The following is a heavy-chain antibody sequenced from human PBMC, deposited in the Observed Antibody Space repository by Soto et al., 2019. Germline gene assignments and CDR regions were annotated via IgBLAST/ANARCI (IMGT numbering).Heavy chain of an antibody. D-gene: IGHD2-2*02. CDR2: IYSGGST. Sequence: GGSLRLSCAASGFTVSSNYMSWVRQAPGKGLEWVSVIYSGGSTYYADSVKGRFTISRHNSKNTLYLQMNSLRAEDTAVYYCARASRSRYPWAFDIWGQGTMVTVSS. J-gene: IGHJ3*02. CDR3: ARASRSRYPWAFDI. V-gene: IGHV3-53*04. CDR1: GFTVSSNY.